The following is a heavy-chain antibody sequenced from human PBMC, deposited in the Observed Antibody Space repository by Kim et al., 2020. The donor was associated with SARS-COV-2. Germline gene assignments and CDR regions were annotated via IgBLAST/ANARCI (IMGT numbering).Heavy chain of an antibody. V-gene: IGHV3-33*01. D-gene: IGHD3-22*01. CDR2: IWYDGSNK. CDR1: GFTFSSYG. J-gene: IGHJ4*02. Sequence: GGSLRLSCAASGFTFSSYGMHWVRQAPGKGLEWVAVIWYDGSNKYYADSVKGRFTISRDNSKNTLYLQMNSLRAEDTAVYYCARDLYYYDSSGCGDYWGQGTLVTVSS. CDR3: ARDLYYYDSSGCGDY.